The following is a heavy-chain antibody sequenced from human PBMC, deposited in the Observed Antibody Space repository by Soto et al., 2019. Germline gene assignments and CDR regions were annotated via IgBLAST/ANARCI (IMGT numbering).Heavy chain of an antibody. J-gene: IGHJ4*02. Sequence: SGTLSLTCTVSGGSISSGDYYWSWIRQPPGKGLEWIGYIYYSGSTYYNPSLKSRVTISVDTSKNQFSLKLSSVTAADTAVYYCAGDHYYDSSGQLDYWGQGTLVTVSS. CDR2: IYYSGST. CDR3: AGDHYYDSSGQLDY. CDR1: GGSISSGDYY. V-gene: IGHV4-30-4*01. D-gene: IGHD3-22*01.